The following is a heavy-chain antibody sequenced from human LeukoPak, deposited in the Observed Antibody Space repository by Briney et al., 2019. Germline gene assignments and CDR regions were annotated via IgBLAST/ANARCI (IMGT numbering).Heavy chain of an antibody. D-gene: IGHD6-19*01. J-gene: IGHJ4*02. Sequence: GGSLRLSCAASGFTFGSYWMSWVRQAPGKGLEWVANIKQDGSEKYYVDSVKGRFTISRDNAKNSLYLQMNSLRAEDTAVYYCASHLIAVAVTDYWGQGTLVTVSS. CDR2: IKQDGSEK. CDR1: GFTFGSYW. CDR3: ASHLIAVAVTDY. V-gene: IGHV3-7*01.